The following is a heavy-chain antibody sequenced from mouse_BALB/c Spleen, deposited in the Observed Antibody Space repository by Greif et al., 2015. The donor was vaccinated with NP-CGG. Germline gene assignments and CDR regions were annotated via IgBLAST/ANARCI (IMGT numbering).Heavy chain of an antibody. CDR2: IYPGDGDT. J-gene: IGHJ3*01. D-gene: IGHD1-1*01. V-gene: IGHV1-80*01. CDR3: ARSDYYGSSFAY. CDR1: GYAFSSYW. Sequence: VQLQQSGAELVRPGSSVKISCKASGYAFSSYWMNWVKQRPGQGLEWIGQIYPGDGDTNYNGKFKGKATLTADKSSSTAYMQLSSLTSEDSAVYFCARSDYYGSSFAYWGQGTLVTVSA.